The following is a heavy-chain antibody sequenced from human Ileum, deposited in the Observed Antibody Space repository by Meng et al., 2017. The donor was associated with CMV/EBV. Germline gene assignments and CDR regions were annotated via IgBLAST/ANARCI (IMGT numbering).Heavy chain of an antibody. CDR3: ARGSYQYYYGSGSYPD. D-gene: IGHD3-10*01. CDR1: GFPFSSYA. V-gene: IGHV3-30*04. J-gene: IGHJ4*02. CDR2: ISYDGSNK. Sequence: SGFPFSSYAMHWVRQAPGKGLEWVAVISYDGSNKYYADSVKGRFTISRDNSKNTLYLQMNSLRAEDTAVYYCARGSYQYYYGSGSYPDWGQGTLVTVSS.